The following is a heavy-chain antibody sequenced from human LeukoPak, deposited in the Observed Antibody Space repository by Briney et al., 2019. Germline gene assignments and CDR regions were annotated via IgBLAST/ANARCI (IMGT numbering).Heavy chain of an antibody. CDR1: GGSIRSHY. CDR3: ARDLGSNYVYFDY. Sequence: LETLSLTCTVSGGSIRSHYWSWLRQPAGKGLEYIGRIHTSGITNYNPSLKSRVTMSGDTSKNQFYLNLRSVTAADTAVYYCARDLGSNYVYFDYWGQGSLVTVSS. V-gene: IGHV4-4*07. D-gene: IGHD1-26*01. CDR2: IHTSGIT. J-gene: IGHJ4*02.